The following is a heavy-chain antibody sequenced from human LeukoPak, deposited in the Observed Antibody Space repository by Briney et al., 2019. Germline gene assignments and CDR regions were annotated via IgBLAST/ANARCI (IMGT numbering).Heavy chain of an antibody. CDR3: ARAPSGGSYPLHFDY. J-gene: IGHJ4*02. V-gene: IGHV4-31*03. Sequence: SETLSLTFTVSGGSISSGGYYWSWIRQHPGKGLEWMGYIYYSGSTYYNPSLKSRVTISVDTSKNQFSLKLSSVTAADTAAYYCARAPSGGSYPLHFDYWGQGTLVTVSS. CDR1: GGSISSGGYY. D-gene: IGHD1-26*01. CDR2: IYYSGST.